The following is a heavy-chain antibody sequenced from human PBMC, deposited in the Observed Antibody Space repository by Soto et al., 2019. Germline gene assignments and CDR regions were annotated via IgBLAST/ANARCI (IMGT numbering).Heavy chain of an antibody. CDR3: ASEYCSGGSCSYYGMDV. J-gene: IGHJ6*02. CDR2: IWYDGSNK. V-gene: IGHV3-33*01. CDR1: GFTFSSYG. Sequence: QVQLVESGGGVVQPGRSLRLSCAASGFTFSSYGMHWVRQAPGKGLEWVAVIWYDGSNKYYADSVKGRFTISRDNSKNTRYVQMNSLRAEDTAVYYCASEYCSGGSCSYYGMDVWGQGTMVTVSS. D-gene: IGHD2-15*01.